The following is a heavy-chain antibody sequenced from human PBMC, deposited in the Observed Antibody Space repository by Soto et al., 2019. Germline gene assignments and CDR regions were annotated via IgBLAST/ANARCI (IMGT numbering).Heavy chain of an antibody. CDR1: GFSFTRYG. J-gene: IGHJ6*02. CDR3: GKGYYPLAAPQYFDVDA. D-gene: IGHD6-13*01. Sequence: GGSLRVSCAASGFSFTRYGMHWVRQAPGRGLEWVAVISDDGRNLHYGDSVRGRFTISRDNSQSTLYLQMNSLKPEDTAVYYCGKGYYPLAAPQYFDVDAWGQGTTVTVSS. CDR2: ISDDGRNL. V-gene: IGHV3-30*18.